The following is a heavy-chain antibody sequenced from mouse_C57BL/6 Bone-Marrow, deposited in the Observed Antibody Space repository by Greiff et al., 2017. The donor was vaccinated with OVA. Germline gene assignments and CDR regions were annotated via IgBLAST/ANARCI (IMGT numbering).Heavy chain of an antibody. CDR1: GYTFTSYW. J-gene: IGHJ4*01. CDR2: IDPNSGGT. CDR3: ARKDSIPICRDY. V-gene: IGHV1-72*01. Sequence: QVHVKQPGAELVQPGASVKLSCKASGYTFTSYWLHWVKQRPGRGLEWIGRIDPNSGGTKYNEKFKSKAPLTVDKPSSTAYMQLSSLTSEDSAVYYCARKDSIPICRDYWGQGTSVTVAS. D-gene: IGHD2-10*02.